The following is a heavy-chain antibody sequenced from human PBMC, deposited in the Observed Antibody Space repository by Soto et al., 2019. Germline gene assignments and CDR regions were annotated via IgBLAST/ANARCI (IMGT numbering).Heavy chain of an antibody. Sequence: ASVKVSCKASGYTFSSYAISWVRQAPGQGLEWMGWISAYNGNTKYAQKLQGRVTMATDTSTSTAYMEVRSLRSDDTAVYYCARDGPPADYWGQGTLVTVSS. CDR2: ISAYNGNT. V-gene: IGHV1-18*01. CDR3: ARDGPPADY. CDR1: GYTFSSYA. J-gene: IGHJ4*02.